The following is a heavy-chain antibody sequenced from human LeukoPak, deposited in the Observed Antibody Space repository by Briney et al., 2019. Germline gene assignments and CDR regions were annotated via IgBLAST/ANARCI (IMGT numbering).Heavy chain of an antibody. CDR1: EITFSKYW. V-gene: IGHV3-74*01. J-gene: IGHJ6*02. D-gene: IGHD3-22*01. CDR3: ARDHRVGYYDSSGYYRDQYYYYYGMDV. Sequence: GGSLRLSCPVSEITFSKYWIHWVRQAPGKGLLWVSRISSDWTTTTYADSVKGRFTISRDNSKNTLYLQMNSLRAEDTAVYYCARDHRVGYYDSSGYYRDQYYYYYGMDVWGQGTTVTVSS. CDR2: ISSDWTTT.